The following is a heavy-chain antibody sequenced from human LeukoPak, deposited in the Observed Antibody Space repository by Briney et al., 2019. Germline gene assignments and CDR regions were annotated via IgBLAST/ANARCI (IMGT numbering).Heavy chain of an antibody. J-gene: IGHJ6*02. CDR3: ARVPLGSSLSGHYYYGMDV. Sequence: SETLSLTCTVSGGSISSSSYYWGWIRQPPGKGLEWIGSIYYSGSTYYNPSLKSRVTISVDTSKNQFSLKLSSVTAADTAVYYCARVPLGSSLSGHYYYGMDVWGQGTTVTVSS. CDR1: GGSISSSSYY. CDR2: IYYSGST. D-gene: IGHD1-26*01. V-gene: IGHV4-39*07.